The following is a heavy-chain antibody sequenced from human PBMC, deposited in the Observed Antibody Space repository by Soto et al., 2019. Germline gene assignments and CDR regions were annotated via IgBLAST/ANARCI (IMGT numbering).Heavy chain of an antibody. CDR3: ARGGGSDSFDY. V-gene: IGHV4-30-2*01. CDR2: INHLETT. J-gene: IGHJ4*02. CDR1: GASISYGNYA. Sequence: SETLSLTCTVSGASISYGNYAWSWIRQTPGKGLEWIGYINHLETTFYNPSFESRLTLSIDRAKNQFSLNLNSMSAADRAVYFCARGGGSDSFDYWGQGILVTAPQ. D-gene: IGHD1-26*01.